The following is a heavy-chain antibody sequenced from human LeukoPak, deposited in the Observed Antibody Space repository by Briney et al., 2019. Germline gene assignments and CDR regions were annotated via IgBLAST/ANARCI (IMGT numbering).Heavy chain of an antibody. CDR3: ARSYYRSGSYYNWFDP. V-gene: IGHV1-2*02. J-gene: IGHJ5*02. Sequence: ASVKVSCKASGYTFTGYYMHWVRQAPGQGLEWMGWINPNSGGTNYAQKFQGRVTMTRDTSISTAYMELSRLRSDDTAVYYCARSYYRSGSYYNWFDPWGQGTLVTVSS. CDR2: INPNSGGT. CDR1: GYTFTGYY. D-gene: IGHD3-10*01.